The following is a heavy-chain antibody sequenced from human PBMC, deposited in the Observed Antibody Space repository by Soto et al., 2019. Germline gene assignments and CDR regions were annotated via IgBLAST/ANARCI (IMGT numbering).Heavy chain of an antibody. CDR2: ISHSGTT. CDR1: GGSFSGYF. V-gene: IGHV4-34*01. CDR3: ARQGWNSAYYGDDH. J-gene: IGHJ4*02. D-gene: IGHD3-22*01. Sequence: KPSETLSLTCAVYGGSFSGYFWNWIRQPPGKGLEWIGEISHSGTTNYNPSLKSRVTIPADTSKNQFSLEVTSVTAADTAVYFCARQGWNSAYYGDDHWGQGTLVTVSS.